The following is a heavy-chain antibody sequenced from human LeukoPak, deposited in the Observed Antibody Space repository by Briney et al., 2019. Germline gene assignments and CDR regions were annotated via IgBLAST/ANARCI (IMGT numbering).Heavy chain of an antibody. CDR2: IYTSGST. J-gene: IGHJ5*02. CDR3: ARMISSGSYLAWFDP. CDR1: GGSISSYY. V-gene: IGHV4-4*07. D-gene: IGHD1-26*01. Sequence: SETLSLTCTVSGGSISSYYWSWIRQHAGKGLDWIGRIYTSGSTNYNPSLKSRVTMSVDTSKNQFSLKLSSVTAADTAVYYCARMISSGSYLAWFDPWGQGTLVTLSS.